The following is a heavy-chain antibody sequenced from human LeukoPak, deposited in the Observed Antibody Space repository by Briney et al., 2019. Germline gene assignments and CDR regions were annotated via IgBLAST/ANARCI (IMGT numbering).Heavy chain of an antibody. CDR3: ASAREYCGSAECYEYFQH. CDR2: IYIGGST. D-gene: IGHD2-21*01. Sequence: PGGSLRLSCAASGVTVGTNSMSWARQSPGKGLEWVSVIYIGGSTYNADSVNGRFTVSRDNSRNTSFIQMNNLRAEDTALYFCASAREYCGSAECYEYFQHWGQGTLVIVSS. J-gene: IGHJ1*01. CDR1: GVTVGTNS. V-gene: IGHV3-53*01.